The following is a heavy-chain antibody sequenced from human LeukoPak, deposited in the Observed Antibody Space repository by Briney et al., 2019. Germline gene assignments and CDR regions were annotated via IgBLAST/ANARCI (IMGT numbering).Heavy chain of an antibody. V-gene: IGHV4-39*01. J-gene: IGHJ6*02. CDR3: ARHVQDLGIKV. Sequence: SETLYLTCTVSGASISSSDSYWSWIRQPPGKGLEWIGSIYRRGSTSYNPSLKSRVTVSEDMSKNHFSLGLSSVTAADTAVYYCARHVQDLGIKVWGQGTTVTVSS. CDR1: GASISSSDSY. CDR2: IYRRGST.